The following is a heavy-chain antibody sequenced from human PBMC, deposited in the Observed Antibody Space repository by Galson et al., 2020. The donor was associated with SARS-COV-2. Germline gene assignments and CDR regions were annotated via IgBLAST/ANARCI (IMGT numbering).Heavy chain of an antibody. CDR3: ARVQRHYYDGSGYYYFDY. CDR1: GYSVSRFW. Sequence: GESLKISCQGSGYSVSRFWLGWVRQMPGKGLEWMGIIYPGDSDTRYRSSFQGQVTMSADKSVSTAYLQWNSLQASDTAIYYCARVQRHYYDGSGYYYFDYWGQGTLVTVSS. V-gene: IGHV5-51*01. D-gene: IGHD3-22*01. J-gene: IGHJ4*02. CDR2: IYPGDSDT.